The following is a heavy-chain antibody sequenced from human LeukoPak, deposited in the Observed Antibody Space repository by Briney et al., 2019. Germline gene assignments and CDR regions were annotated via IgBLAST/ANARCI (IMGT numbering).Heavy chain of an antibody. V-gene: IGHV3-7*03. CDR1: GFTFSNYW. J-gene: IGHJ6*04. Sequence: GESLRLSCAASGFTFSNYWMSWVRQAPGKGLEWVANIKQDESEKHYVDSVKGRFTISRDNAKKSLYLQMNSLRAEDTAVYYCAREAKESSGMDVWGKGTTVTVSS. CDR2: IKQDESEK. CDR3: AREAKESSGMDV.